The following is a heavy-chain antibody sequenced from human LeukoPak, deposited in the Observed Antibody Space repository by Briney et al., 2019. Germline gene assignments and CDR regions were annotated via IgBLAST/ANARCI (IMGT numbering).Heavy chain of an antibody. D-gene: IGHD6-13*01. V-gene: IGHV4-59*08. Sequence: SETLSLTCTVSGGSISSYYWSWIRQPPGKGLEWIGYIYYSGSTNYNPSLKSRVTISVDTSKNQFSLKLSSVTAADTAVYYCARRGQQLVFDYWGQGTLVTVSS. J-gene: IGHJ4*02. CDR3: ARRGQQLVFDY. CDR2: IYYSGST. CDR1: GGSISSYY.